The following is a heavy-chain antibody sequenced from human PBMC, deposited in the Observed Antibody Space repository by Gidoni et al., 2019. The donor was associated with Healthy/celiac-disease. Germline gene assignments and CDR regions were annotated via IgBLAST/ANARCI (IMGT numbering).Heavy chain of an antibody. J-gene: IGHJ4*02. V-gene: IGHV3-23*01. CDR2: ISGSGGST. D-gene: IGHD3-3*01. CDR3: AKDHLRYYDFWSGYYPVFDY. Sequence: EVQLLASGGGLVQPGGSLRLSCAASGFTFSSSAISWVRQAPGKGLEWVSAISGSGGSTYYADSVKSRFTISRDNSKNTLYLQMNSLRAEDTAVYYCAKDHLRYYDFWSGYYPVFDYWGQGTLVTVSS. CDR1: GFTFSSSA.